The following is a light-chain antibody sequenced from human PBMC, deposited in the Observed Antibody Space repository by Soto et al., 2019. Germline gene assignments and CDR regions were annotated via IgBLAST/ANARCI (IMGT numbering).Light chain of an antibody. V-gene: IGKV3-15*01. J-gene: IGKJ1*01. CDR3: QQYDNWPPWT. CDR1: ESVGSN. CDR2: GAS. Sequence: DTVMTQSPATLSVSPGETATLSCRASESVGSNLAWYQQKPGQAPRLLIYGASTRATGIPARLSGSGSGTEFTRTISSLQSEDYAVYYCQQYDNWPPWTFGQGTKVEI.